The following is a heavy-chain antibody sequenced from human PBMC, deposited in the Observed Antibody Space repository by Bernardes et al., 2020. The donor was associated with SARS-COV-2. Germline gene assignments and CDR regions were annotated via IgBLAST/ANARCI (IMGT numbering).Heavy chain of an antibody. CDR3: ATGWVVAGRKGGIDY. J-gene: IGHJ4*02. D-gene: IGHD6-19*01. V-gene: IGHV1-24*01. CDR1: GNSLTAAS. CDR2: FDPQYGDP. Sequence: ASVKVSCKVSGNSLTAASIYWVRQAPGKGLEWMGSFDPQYGDPIYAQKFQGRITMTEDTSTDTAYMELSSLRSEDTAVYYCATGWVVAGRKGGIDYWGQGTLVTVSS.